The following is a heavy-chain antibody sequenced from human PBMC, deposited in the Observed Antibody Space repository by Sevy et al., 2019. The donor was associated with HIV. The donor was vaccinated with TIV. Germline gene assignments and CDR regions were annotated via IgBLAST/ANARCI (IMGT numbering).Heavy chain of an antibody. Sequence: ASVKVSCKASGYTFTSYYMHWVRQAPGQGLEWMGIINPSGGSTSYAQKFQGRVTMTRDTSTSTVYMELSSLRSEDTAVYXCASGRSXVTTLGYYYGMDVXGQGTTVTVSS. V-gene: IGHV1-46*03. CDR2: INPSGGST. J-gene: IGHJ6*02. D-gene: IGHD4-17*01. CDR3: ASGRSXVTTLGYYYGMDV. CDR1: GYTFTSYY.